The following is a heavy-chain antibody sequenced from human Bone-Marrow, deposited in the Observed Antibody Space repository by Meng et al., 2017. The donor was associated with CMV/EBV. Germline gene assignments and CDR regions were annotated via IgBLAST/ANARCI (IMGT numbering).Heavy chain of an antibody. CDR1: GGTFSSYA. CDR2: IIPILGIA. J-gene: IGHJ5*02. D-gene: IGHD2-2*01. Sequence: SVKVSCKASGGTFSSYAISWVRQAPGQGLEWMGGIIPILGIANYAQKFQGRVTITADKSTSTAYMELSSLRSEDTAVYYCARVVGYCSSTSCYDWFVPWGQGTLVTVSS. CDR3: ARVVGYCSSTSCYDWFVP. V-gene: IGHV1-69*10.